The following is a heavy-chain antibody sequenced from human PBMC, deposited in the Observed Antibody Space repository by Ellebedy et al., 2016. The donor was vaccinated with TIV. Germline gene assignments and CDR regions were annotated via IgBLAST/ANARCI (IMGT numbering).Heavy chain of an antibody. CDR3: ATGTGITMIASDR. J-gene: IGHJ4*02. D-gene: IGHD3-22*01. Sequence: PGGSLRLSCTSSDFSLGSFYMNWIRQAPGKGLEWVSYISSSSDTIYYADSVRGRFTISRDNAKNSLFLQMNSLRVDDTAVYYCATGTGITMIASDRWGQGTLVTVSS. V-gene: IGHV3-11*01. CDR1: DFSLGSFY. CDR2: ISSSSDTI.